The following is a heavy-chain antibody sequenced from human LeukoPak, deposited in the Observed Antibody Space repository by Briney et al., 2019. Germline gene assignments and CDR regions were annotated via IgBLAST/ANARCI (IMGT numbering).Heavy chain of an antibody. V-gene: IGHV3-7*01. CDR3: ARGFWSGGDAFDI. CDR2: IKQDGSEK. D-gene: IGHD3-3*01. J-gene: IGHJ3*02. Sequence: GGSLRLSCAASGFTFSSYWMSWVRQAPGKGLEWVANIKQDGSEKYYMDSVKGRFTISRDNAKNSLYLQMNSLRAEDTAVYYCARGFWSGGDAFDIWGQGTMVTVSS. CDR1: GFTFSSYW.